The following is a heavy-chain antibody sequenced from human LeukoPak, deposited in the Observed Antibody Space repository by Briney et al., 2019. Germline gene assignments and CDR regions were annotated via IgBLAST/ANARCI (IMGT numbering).Heavy chain of an antibody. CDR3: ARLGGYSYGRTFDY. D-gene: IGHD5-18*01. V-gene: IGHV4-39*01. CDR1: GGSISSSSYY. J-gene: IGHJ4*02. Sequence: SETLSLTCTVSGGSISSSSYYWGWIRQPPGKGLEWIGSIYYSGSTYNNPSLKSRVTISVDTSKNQFSLKLSSVTAADTAVYYCARLGGYSYGRTFDYWGQGTLVTVSS. CDR2: IYYSGST.